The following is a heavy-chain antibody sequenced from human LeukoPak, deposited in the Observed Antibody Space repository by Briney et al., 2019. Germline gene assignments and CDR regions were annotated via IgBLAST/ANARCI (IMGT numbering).Heavy chain of an antibody. CDR1: GASISSYY. D-gene: IGHD3-10*01. J-gene: IGHJ2*01. V-gene: IGHV4-59*01. CDR3: ASGSMVRGVSNWYFDL. Sequence: SETLSLTCTVSGASISSYYWSWIRQPPGKGLGFIGYVYYSGVTNYNPSLKSRVTIPADTSKNQCSLKLSSVTAADTAVYYCASGSMVRGVSNWYFDLWGRGTLVTVSS. CDR2: VYYSGVT.